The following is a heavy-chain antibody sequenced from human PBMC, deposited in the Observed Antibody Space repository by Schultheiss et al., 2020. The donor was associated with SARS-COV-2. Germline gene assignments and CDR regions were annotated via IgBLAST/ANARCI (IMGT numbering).Heavy chain of an antibody. V-gene: IGHV3-48*03. J-gene: IGHJ4*02. Sequence: GGSLRLSCAASGFTFSSYEMNWVRQAPGKGLEWVSYISSSGSTIYYADSVKGRFTISRDNAKNSLYLQMNSLRAEDTAVYYCARAVLNYYFDYWGQGTLVTVSS. D-gene: IGHD6-6*01. CDR1: GFTFSSYE. CDR3: ARAVLNYYFDY. CDR2: ISSSGSTI.